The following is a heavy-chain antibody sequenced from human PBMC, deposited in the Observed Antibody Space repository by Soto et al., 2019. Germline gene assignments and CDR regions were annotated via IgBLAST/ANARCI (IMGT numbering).Heavy chain of an antibody. CDR1: GFTVSSDY. D-gene: IGHD4-17*01. CDR3: ARAYGGNPALFVP. Sequence: EVQLVESGGGLIQPGGSLRLSCAASGFTVSSDYMSWVSQDPGKGLEWVSVIYTGGSTYYADSVKGRFTFSRDNSKNTLYLQMNSLSAEDTAVYYCARAYGGNPALFVPWGQGTLVTVSS. J-gene: IGHJ5*02. CDR2: IYTGGST. V-gene: IGHV3-53*01.